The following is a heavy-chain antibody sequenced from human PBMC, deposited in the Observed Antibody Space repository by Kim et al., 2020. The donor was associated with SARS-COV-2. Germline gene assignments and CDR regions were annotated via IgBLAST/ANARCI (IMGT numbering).Heavy chain of an antibody. CDR3: ARDDLYSYGYYFDY. D-gene: IGHD5-18*01. V-gene: IGHV3-30*01. Sequence: ADSVKGRFTISRDNSKNTLYLQMNSLRAEDTAVYYCARDDLYSYGYYFDYWGQGTLVTVSS. J-gene: IGHJ4*02.